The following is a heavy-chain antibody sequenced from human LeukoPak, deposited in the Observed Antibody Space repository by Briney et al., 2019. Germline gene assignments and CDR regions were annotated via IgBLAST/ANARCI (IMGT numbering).Heavy chain of an antibody. Sequence: PGGSLRLSCAASGFTFDDYGMNWVRQAPGKGLEWVSSISTSSTYIFYADSVKGRFTISRDNAKNSLYLQMNSLRAEDTAVYYCARIGTDYYDSSGPLDYWGQGTLVTVSS. V-gene: IGHV3-21*01. J-gene: IGHJ4*02. CDR1: GFTFDDYG. CDR3: ARIGTDYYDSSGPLDY. D-gene: IGHD3-22*01. CDR2: ISTSSTYI.